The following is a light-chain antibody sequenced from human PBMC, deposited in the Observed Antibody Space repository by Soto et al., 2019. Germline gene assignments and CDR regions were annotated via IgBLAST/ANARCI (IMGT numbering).Light chain of an antibody. CDR1: QSVSSY. J-gene: IGKJ2*01. V-gene: IGKV3-11*01. CDR2: DAS. Sequence: EIVLTQSPATLSLSPGERATLSWRASQSVSSYLAWYQQKPGQAPRLLIYDASNRATGIPARFSGSGSGTDFTLTISSLEPEDFAVYYCQQRSNWPRYTFGQGTKLEIK. CDR3: QQRSNWPRYT.